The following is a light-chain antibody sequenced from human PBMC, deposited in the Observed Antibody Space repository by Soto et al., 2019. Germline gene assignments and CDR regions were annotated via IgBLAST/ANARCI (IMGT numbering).Light chain of an antibody. CDR2: GDN. CDR3: AAWDGSLNNVL. J-gene: IGLJ2*01. Sequence: QSVLTQPPSASGTPGQRATISCSGSGSSIGTNTVNWYRQLPGTAPKFLIYGDNQRPSGVPDRFSGSKSGTSASLAISGLQSEDEAEYYCAAWDGSLNNVLFGGGTKLTVL. V-gene: IGLV1-44*01. CDR1: GSSIGTNT.